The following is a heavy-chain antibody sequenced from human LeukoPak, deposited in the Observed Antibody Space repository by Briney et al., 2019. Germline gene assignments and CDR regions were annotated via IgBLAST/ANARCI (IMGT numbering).Heavy chain of an antibody. D-gene: IGHD3-22*01. V-gene: IGHV3-30-3*01. CDR3: ARGSYYYDSSGYYGGAFDI. J-gene: IGHJ3*02. CDR1: GFTFSSYA. Sequence: GRSLRLSCAASGFTFSSYAMHWVRQAPGKGLEWVAVISYDGSNKYYADSVKGRFTISRDNSKNTLYLQMNSLRAEDTAVYYCARGSYYYDSSGYYGGAFDIWGQGTMVTASS. CDR2: ISYDGSNK.